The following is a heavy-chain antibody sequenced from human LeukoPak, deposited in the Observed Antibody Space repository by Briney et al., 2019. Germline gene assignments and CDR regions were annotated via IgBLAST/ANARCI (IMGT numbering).Heavy chain of an antibody. Sequence: TSETLSLTCAVYEGSLSGYFWSWIRQPPGKGLEWIGEISIAGEINYNPSLRSRATISMDTTKNQFSLRLTSVIAADTALYYCVRQIGAGAFDLWGQDRVVTVSS. V-gene: IGHV4-34*01. CDR3: VRQIGAGAFDL. CDR2: ISIAGEI. J-gene: IGHJ1*01. CDR1: EGSLSGYF. D-gene: IGHD6-19*01.